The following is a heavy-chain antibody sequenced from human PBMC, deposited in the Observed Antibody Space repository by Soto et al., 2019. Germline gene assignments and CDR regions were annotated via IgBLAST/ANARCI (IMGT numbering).Heavy chain of an antibody. J-gene: IGHJ6*02. D-gene: IGHD5-12*01. CDR3: ASFGSGYDSVSGDYYYGMDV. Sequence: EVQLVESGGGLVQPGGSLGLSCAASGFTFSSYWMHWVRQAPGKGLVWVSRINSDGSSTSYADSVKGRFTISRDNTKNTLYLQLNSLRAEDTAVYYCASFGSGYDSVSGDYYYGMDVWGQGTTVTVSS. V-gene: IGHV3-74*01. CDR1: GFTFSSYW. CDR2: INSDGSST.